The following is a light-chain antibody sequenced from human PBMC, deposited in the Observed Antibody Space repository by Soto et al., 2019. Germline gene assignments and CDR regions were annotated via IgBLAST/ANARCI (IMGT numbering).Light chain of an antibody. V-gene: IGLV2-11*01. CDR1: SSDVGDYKY. CDR3: CSYAGGYTFV. Sequence: QSVLTQPRSVSGSPGQSVTISCTGTSSDVGDYKYVSWYQQNPGKAPKLIIYDASKRPSGVPDRFSGSKSGNTASLTISGLQAVDEADYYCCSYAGGYTFVFGGGTKLTVL. J-gene: IGLJ3*02. CDR2: DAS.